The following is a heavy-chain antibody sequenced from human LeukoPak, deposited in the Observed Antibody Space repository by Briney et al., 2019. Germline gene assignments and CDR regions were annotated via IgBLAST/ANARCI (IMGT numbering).Heavy chain of an antibody. CDR1: GFTFSTYW. CDR2: INSDGRTT. V-gene: IGHV3-74*01. J-gene: IGHJ4*02. Sequence: GGSLRLSCAASGFTFSTYWMLWVRHAPGKGLVWVSAINSDGRTTTYADSVEGRFTISRDNAKNTLYLQMNNLRAEDTAIYYCATDSYVSGSYYRLFYWGQGTLVTVSS. D-gene: IGHD3-10*01. CDR3: ATDSYVSGSYYRLFY.